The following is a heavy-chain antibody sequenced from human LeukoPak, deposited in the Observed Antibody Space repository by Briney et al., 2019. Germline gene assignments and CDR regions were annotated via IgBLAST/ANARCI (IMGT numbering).Heavy chain of an antibody. V-gene: IGHV4-59*08. CDR3: AVTAMELDAFDI. J-gene: IGHJ3*02. CDR2: IYYSGST. D-gene: IGHD5-18*01. Sequence: PSETLSLTCAVYGGSFSGYYWSWIRQPPGKGLEWIGYIYYSGSTNYNPSLKSRVTISVDTSKNQFSLKLSSVTAADTAVYYCAVTAMELDAFDIWGQGTMVTVSS. CDR1: GGSFSGYY.